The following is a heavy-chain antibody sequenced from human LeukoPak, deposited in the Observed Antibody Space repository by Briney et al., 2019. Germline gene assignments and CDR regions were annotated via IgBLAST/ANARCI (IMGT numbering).Heavy chain of an antibody. CDR1: GFTFSSYD. Sequence: GSLRLSCAASGFTFSSYDMTWIRQPPGKGLEWIGTIYYSGTTYYNPSLKSRVTISLDTSKNQFSLKLSSVTAADTAIYYCARDFSSSSTVYYYYYMDVWGKGTTVTVSS. CDR2: IYYSGTT. D-gene: IGHD6-6*01. V-gene: IGHV4-39*07. CDR3: ARDFSSSSTVYYYYYMDV. J-gene: IGHJ6*03.